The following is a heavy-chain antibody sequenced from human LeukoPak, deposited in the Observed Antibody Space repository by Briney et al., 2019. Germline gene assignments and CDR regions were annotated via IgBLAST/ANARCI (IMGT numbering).Heavy chain of an antibody. CDR3: ARDGADYGEGDY. D-gene: IGHD4-17*01. CDR2: INHSGST. V-gene: IGHV4-34*01. CDR1: GGSFSGYY. J-gene: IGHJ4*02. Sequence: SETLSLTCAVYGGSFSGYYWSWIRQPPGKGLEWIGEINHSGSTNYNPSLKSRVTISVDTSKNQFSLKLSSVTAADTAVYYCARDGADYGEGDYWGQGTLVTVSS.